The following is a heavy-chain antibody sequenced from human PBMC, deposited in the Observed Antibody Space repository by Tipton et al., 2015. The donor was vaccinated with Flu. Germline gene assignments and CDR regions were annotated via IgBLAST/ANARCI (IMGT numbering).Heavy chain of an antibody. CDR1: GYSISSGFY. J-gene: IGHJ4*02. CDR3: TRHDGAY. V-gene: IGHV4-38-2*01. Sequence: TLSLTCAVSGYSISSGFYWGSIRQPPGKGLEWIGSMLHSGSTHYNPSLKSRVTISVDTSKNQFSLKLNSVTAADTAVYYCTRHDGAYWGQGTLVTVSS. CDR2: MLHSGST.